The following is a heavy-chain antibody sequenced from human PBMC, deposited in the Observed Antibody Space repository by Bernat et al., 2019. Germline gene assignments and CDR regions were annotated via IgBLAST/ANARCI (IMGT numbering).Heavy chain of an antibody. CDR1: GYTFTNYA. CDR3: ARDLYYYGSGSSLGY. CDR2: INAGNGNT. Sequence: QVQLVQSGAEVKKPGASVTVSCKASGYTFTNYAMHWVRQAPGQRLEWMGWINAGNGNTEYSEKFQGRVTITRDTSASTASMDLSSLTSEDTAVYYCARDLYYYGSGSSLGYWGQGTLATVSS. D-gene: IGHD3-10*01. V-gene: IGHV1-3*01. J-gene: IGHJ4*02.